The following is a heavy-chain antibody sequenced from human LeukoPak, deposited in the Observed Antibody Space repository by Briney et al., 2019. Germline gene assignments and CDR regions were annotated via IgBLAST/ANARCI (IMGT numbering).Heavy chain of an antibody. CDR2: INHSGST. Sequence: QPAETLSLTCAVYGGSFSGYYWSWIRQPPGKGLEWIGEINHSGSTNYNPSLKSRVTISVDTSKNQFSLKLSSVTAADTAVYYCARGRSTKGYCSSTSCYRWFDSWGQGTLVTVSS. CDR3: ARGRSTKGYCSSTSCYRWFDS. CDR1: GGSFSGYY. V-gene: IGHV4-34*01. J-gene: IGHJ5*01. D-gene: IGHD2-2*01.